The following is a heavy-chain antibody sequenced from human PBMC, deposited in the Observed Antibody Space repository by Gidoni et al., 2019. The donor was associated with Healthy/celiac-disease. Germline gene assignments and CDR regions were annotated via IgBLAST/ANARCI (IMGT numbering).Heavy chain of an antibody. V-gene: IGHV3-9*01. CDR2: ISWNSGSI. CDR1: GFTFDDYA. CDR3: AKDATITMVRGVIEYYYGMDV. J-gene: IGHJ6*02. D-gene: IGHD3-10*01. Sequence: EVQLVESGGGLVQPGRSLRLSCAASGFTFDDYAMHWVRQAPGKGLEWVSGISWNSGSIGYADSVKGRFTISRDNAKNSLYLQMNSLRAEDTALYYCAKDATITMVRGVIEYYYGMDVWGQGTTVTVSS.